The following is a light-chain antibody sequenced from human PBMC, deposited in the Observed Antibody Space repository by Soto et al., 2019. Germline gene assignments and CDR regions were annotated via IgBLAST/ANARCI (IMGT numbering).Light chain of an antibody. J-gene: IGLJ2*01. CDR1: SSDVGGYNY. CDR2: DVS. CDR3: SSYTGSSTLV. Sequence: QSVLTQPASVSGSPGQSITISCSGTSSDVGGYNYVSWYQQNPGKAPKVMIYDVSSRPSGVSDRFSGSKSDNTASLTISGLQAEDEGDYYCSSYTGSSTLVFGGGTELTVL. V-gene: IGLV2-14*01.